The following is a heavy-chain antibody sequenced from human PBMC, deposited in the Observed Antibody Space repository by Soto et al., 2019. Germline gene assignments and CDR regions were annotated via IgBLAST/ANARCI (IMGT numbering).Heavy chain of an antibody. CDR1: GFIFSSLA. CDR3: AKKLPEAGSHFAVDI. Sequence: EVQLLESGGGLVQPGGSLRLSCAASGFIFSSLAMSWVRQAPGKGLEWVSAIPGSADSTYYADSVKGRFTISRDNSKNTLYLQMNSLRAEDTAVYYCAKKLPEAGSHFAVDIWGHGTMVTVSS. D-gene: IGHD2-2*01. J-gene: IGHJ3*02. CDR2: IPGSADST. V-gene: IGHV3-23*01.